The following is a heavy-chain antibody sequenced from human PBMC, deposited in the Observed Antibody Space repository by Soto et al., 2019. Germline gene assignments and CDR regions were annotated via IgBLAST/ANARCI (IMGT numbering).Heavy chain of an antibody. CDR2: KWFFASGGNE. Sequence: GGSLRLSCATSGFTFSNYGIHWVRQAPGKGLEWVAVKWFFASGGNEYYADSVKGRFTISRDNSKNTLYLQMNSLRAEDTAVYYCARDGPGIAAAGTYLNYYYYGMDVWGQGTTVTVSS. V-gene: IGHV3-30*19. D-gene: IGHD6-13*01. CDR3: ARDGPGIAAAGTYLNYYYYGMDV. CDR1: GFTFSNYG. J-gene: IGHJ6*02.